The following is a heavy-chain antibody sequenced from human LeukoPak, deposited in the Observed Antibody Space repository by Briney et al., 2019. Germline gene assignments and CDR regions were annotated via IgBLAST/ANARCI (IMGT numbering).Heavy chain of an antibody. D-gene: IGHD5-18*01. Sequence: PGGSLRLSCAASGFTFSRYSMNWVRQAPGKGLEWVSYISSSSSTIYYADSVKGRFTISRDNAKNSLYLQMNSLRAEDTAVYYCAREPDTAAYWGQGTLVTVSS. V-gene: IGHV3-48*04. J-gene: IGHJ4*02. CDR1: GFTFSRYS. CDR3: AREPDTAAY. CDR2: ISSSSSTI.